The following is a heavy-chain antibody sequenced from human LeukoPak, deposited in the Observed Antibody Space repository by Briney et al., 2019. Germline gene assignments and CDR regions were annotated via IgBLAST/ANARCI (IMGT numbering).Heavy chain of an antibody. CDR3: LRCLYGLRGDF. J-gene: IGHJ4*02. CDR2: MNDDWGTT. D-gene: IGHD3-16*01. CDR1: GFRLRNYA. Sequence: PGGSLRLSCSASGFRLRNYAMIWVRQAPGKGLEFVSGMNDDWGTTDYADSVKGRFTISRDNSKDTLYLQMNSLSTDDTALYYCLRCLYGLRGDFWGQGTLVTVSS. V-gene: IGHV3-64D*06.